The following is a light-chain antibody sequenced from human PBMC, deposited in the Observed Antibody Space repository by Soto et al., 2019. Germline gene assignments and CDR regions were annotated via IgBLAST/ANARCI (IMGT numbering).Light chain of an antibody. J-gene: IGKJ3*01. CDR1: QSISNY. Sequence: DIQMTQSPSAMSASVGDRVTISCRASQSISNYLTWYQQKPGKVPRRLIYGASSWESGIPARFSGSGSGTEFTLTITSLQSEDFAIYYCLQHNSCPLTFGRGTKVDIK. CDR2: GAS. CDR3: LQHNSCPLT. V-gene: IGKV1-17*03.